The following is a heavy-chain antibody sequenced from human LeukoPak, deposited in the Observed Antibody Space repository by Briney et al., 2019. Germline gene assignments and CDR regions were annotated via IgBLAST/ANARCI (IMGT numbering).Heavy chain of an antibody. CDR1: GYTFTSYY. CDR3: AREPYYYDSSGTHAFDI. CDR2: INPSGGST. V-gene: IGHV1-46*03. J-gene: IGHJ3*02. Sequence: ASVKVSCKASGYTFTSYYMHWVRQAPGQGLEWMGIINPSGGSTSYAQKFQGRVTMTRDTSTSTVYMELSSLRSEDTAAYYCAREPYYYDSSGTHAFDIWGQGTMVTVSS. D-gene: IGHD3-22*01.